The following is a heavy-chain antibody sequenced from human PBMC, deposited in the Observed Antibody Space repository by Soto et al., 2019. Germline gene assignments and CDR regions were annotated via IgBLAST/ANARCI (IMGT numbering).Heavy chain of an antibody. CDR3: ARVRLSIEVNDALDV. V-gene: IGHV3-30*14. J-gene: IGHJ3*01. CDR2: MTYDGATE. D-gene: IGHD3-3*02. Sequence: PGGSLRLSCAASGFTFSDYVIHWVRQAAGKGLEWVASMTYDGATEYYADSVKGRFTMSRDNSKRALSLQMNSLRPDDTAVYYCARVRLSIEVNDALDVWGQGTTVTVSS. CDR1: GFTFSDYV.